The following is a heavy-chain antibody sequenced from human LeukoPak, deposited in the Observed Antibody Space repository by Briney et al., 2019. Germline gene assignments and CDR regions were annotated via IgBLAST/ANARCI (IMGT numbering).Heavy chain of an antibody. D-gene: IGHD3-22*01. CDR1: VESFSGHY. V-gene: IGHV4-34*01. CDR2: INHSGST. J-gene: IGHJ4*02. CDR3: ARGAADYYDSSGYYYFDY. Sequence: SETLSLTCAVYVESFSGHYWSWIRQPPGKGLEWIGEINHSGSTNYNPSLKSRVTISADTSKNQFSLKLSSVTAADTAVYYCARGAADYYDSSGYYYFDYWGQGTLVTVSS.